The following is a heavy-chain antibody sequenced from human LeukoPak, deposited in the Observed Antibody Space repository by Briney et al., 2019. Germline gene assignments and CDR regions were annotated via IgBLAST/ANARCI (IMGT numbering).Heavy chain of an antibody. CDR1: GGSFSGYY. Sequence: SETLSLTCAVYGGSFSGYYWSWIRQPPGKGLEWIGEINHSGSTNYNPSLKSRVTISVDTSKNQFSLKLSSVTAADTAVYYCARGEYGSGSYYHFDYWGQGTLVTVSS. V-gene: IGHV4-34*01. D-gene: IGHD3-10*01. J-gene: IGHJ4*02. CDR2: INHSGST. CDR3: ARGEYGSGSYYHFDY.